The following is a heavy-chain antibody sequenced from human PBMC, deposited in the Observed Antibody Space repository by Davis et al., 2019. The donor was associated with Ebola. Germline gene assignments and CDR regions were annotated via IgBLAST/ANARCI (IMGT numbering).Heavy chain of an antibody. CDR3: ARHGDSIDY. D-gene: IGHD4-17*01. CDR1: GFSFSGSA. Sequence: GESLKISCAASGFSFSGSAIQWVRQASGKGLEWVGHIRSKPNNYATTYAASVKGRFTISRDDSKNTAYLQMNSLKTEDTALYYCARHGDSIDYWGQGTLVTVSS. CDR2: IRSKPNNYAT. V-gene: IGHV3-73*01. J-gene: IGHJ4*02.